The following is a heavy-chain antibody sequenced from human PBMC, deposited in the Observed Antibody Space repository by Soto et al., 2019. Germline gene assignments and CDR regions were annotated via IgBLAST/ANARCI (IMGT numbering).Heavy chain of an antibody. CDR2: IIPILGIA. J-gene: IGHJ4*02. CDR1: GGTFSSYT. CDR3: ARALIAARPLIDN. Sequence: QVQLVQSGAEVKKPGSSVKVSCKASGGTFSSYTISWVRQAPGQGLEWMGRIIPILGIANYAQKFQGRVRINADKSTRTAYMELSSLRSEDTGVYYGARALIAARPLIDNWGQETLVTVSS. V-gene: IGHV1-69*02. D-gene: IGHD6-6*01.